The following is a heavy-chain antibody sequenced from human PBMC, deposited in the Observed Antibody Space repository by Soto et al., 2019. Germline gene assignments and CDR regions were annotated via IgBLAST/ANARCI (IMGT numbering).Heavy chain of an antibody. CDR2: ISYDGSNK. D-gene: IGHD3-22*01. CDR3: ARQARPSYDSSVYYYDSDAFDI. V-gene: IGHV3-30-3*01. J-gene: IGHJ3*02. Sequence: QVQLVESGGGVVQPGRSLRLSCAASGFTFSSYAMHWVRQAPGKGLERVAVISYDGSNKNYADSVKGRFTISRDNSKKTLYLQMNSLRAEDTAVFYCARQARPSYDSSVYYYDSDAFDIWGQGTMVTVSS. CDR1: GFTFSSYA.